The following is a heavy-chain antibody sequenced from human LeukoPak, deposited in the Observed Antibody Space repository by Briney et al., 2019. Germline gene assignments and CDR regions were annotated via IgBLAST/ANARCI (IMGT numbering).Heavy chain of an antibody. V-gene: IGHV1-46*01. Sequence: ASVKVSCKASGYTSISYYMHWVRQAPGQGLEWMGIINPSGGSTSYAQKFQGRVTMTRDTSTSTVYMELSSVRSEDTAVYYCARRHSSGWWAFDYWDQGTLVTVSS. CDR1: GYTSISYY. D-gene: IGHD6-19*01. CDR2: INPSGGST. J-gene: IGHJ4*02. CDR3: ARRHSSGWWAFDY.